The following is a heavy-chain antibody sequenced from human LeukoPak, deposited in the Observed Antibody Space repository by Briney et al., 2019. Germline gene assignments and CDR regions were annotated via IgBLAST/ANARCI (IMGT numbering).Heavy chain of an antibody. Sequence: PSDTLSLTCTVSGGSISSSSDYWGWIRPPPGRGLEWIGSIYYSGSSYYNPSLRSRVTMSVDTSKIQFSLKLSSVTAADTAVYYCARSSGGYAYFFDSWGQGTLVTVST. D-gene: IGHD6-19*01. J-gene: IGHJ4*02. CDR3: ARSSGGYAYFFDS. CDR2: IYYSGSS. V-gene: IGHV4-39*01. CDR1: GGSISSSSDY.